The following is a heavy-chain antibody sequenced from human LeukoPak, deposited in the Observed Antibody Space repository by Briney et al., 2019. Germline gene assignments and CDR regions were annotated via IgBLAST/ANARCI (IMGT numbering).Heavy chain of an antibody. CDR3: ARELLVGAYGGGNWFDP. CDR2: ILYSGTT. CDR1: GGSISSSRYY. D-gene: IGHD1-26*01. Sequence: SETLSLTCTVSGGSISSSRYYWGWIRQPPGKGLEWIGSILYSGTTYYIPSLKSRVTISVDTSKNQFSLKLSSVTAADTAVYYCARELLVGAYGGGNWFDPWGQGTLVTVSS. V-gene: IGHV4-39*07. J-gene: IGHJ5*02.